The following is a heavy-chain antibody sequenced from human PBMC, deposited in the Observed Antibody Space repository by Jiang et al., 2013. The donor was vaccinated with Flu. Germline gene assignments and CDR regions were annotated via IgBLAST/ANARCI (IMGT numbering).Heavy chain of an antibody. J-gene: IGHJ4*02. D-gene: IGHD5-12*01. CDR3: ARAQKYSGFELPYFDF. V-gene: IGHV4-38-2*02. CDR2: IYHSGTT. Sequence: TLSLTCTVSGYSISSGDYYWGWIRQPPGKGLEWIGSIYHSGTTYYSPSLKSRVTLSVDTSKNQFSLKMRSVTAADTAVYYCARAQKYSGFELPYFDFWGQGTLVTVSS. CDR1: GYSISSGDYY.